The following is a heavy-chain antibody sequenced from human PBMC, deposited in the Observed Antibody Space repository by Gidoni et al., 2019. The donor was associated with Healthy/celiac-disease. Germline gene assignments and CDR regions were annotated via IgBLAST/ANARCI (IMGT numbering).Heavy chain of an antibody. Sequence: EVPLVESGGGLVKPGGSLSTSCASSGFTIRNDWMNWVRQAPGQGLEWVGRIKSKTDGGTTDYAAPVKGRFNISRDDSKNTLYLQMNSLKIEDTAVYYCTTDREYYYDSSGYSADYWGQGTLVTVSS. D-gene: IGHD3-22*01. CDR3: TTDREYYYDSSGYSADY. CDR1: GFTIRNDW. CDR2: IKSKTDGGTT. V-gene: IGHV3-15*01. J-gene: IGHJ4*02.